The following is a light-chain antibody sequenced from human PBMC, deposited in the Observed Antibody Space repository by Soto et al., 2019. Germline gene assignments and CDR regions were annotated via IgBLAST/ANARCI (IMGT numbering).Light chain of an antibody. V-gene: IGLV2-14*01. CDR2: DVS. Sequence: QSALTQPASVSGSPGQSITISCTGTSTDVGRYNYVSWYQQHPGKAPKLMVYDVSNRPSWVSNRFSGSKSGITASLTISGLQDEDEADYYCTSYTSDSTYVFGTGTKVTVL. J-gene: IGLJ1*01. CDR3: TSYTSDSTYV. CDR1: STDVGRYNY.